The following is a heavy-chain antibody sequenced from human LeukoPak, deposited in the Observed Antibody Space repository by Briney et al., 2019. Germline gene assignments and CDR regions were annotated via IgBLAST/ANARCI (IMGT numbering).Heavy chain of an antibody. J-gene: IGHJ4*02. CDR1: GYTFTRYG. CDR2: ISPHNGNR. V-gene: IGHV1-18*01. Sequence: ASVKVSCKTSGYTFTRYGVSWVRQAPGQGLEWVGWISPHNGNRDYAQKFKDRVTMTTDTSTNTVYLEQRSLRPNDTAMYDCARTGYGSGSDDFDFWGQGTLVTVSS. D-gene: IGHD3-10*01. CDR3: ARTGYGSGSDDFDF.